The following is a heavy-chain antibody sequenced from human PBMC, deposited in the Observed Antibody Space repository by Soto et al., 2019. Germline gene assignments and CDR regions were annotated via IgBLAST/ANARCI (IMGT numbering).Heavy chain of an antibody. J-gene: IGHJ3*02. D-gene: IGHD4-4*01. V-gene: IGHV1-3*01. CDR1: GYTFTSYA. CDR3: AREGRSVESSTGHGDLLDI. CDR2: INAGSGNT. Sequence: GASVRVSCKASGYTFTSYAMHWVRQAPGQRLEWMGWINAGSGNTKYSQKFQGRVTITRDTSASTAYMELSSLRSEDTAVYYCAREGRSVESSTGHGDLLDIRAQRTIVTVSS.